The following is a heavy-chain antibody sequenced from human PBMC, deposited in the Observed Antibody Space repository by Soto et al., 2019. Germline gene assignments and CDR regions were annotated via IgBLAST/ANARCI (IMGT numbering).Heavy chain of an antibody. Sequence: GASVKVSCKASGYTFTTYDINWVRQATGQGLEWMGWISPNSGNTGYAQKFQGRVTMTRNTSINTAYMELSSLRYEDTAVYYCAVASIVVIPAALPKWGPGALLTVST. CDR3: AVASIVVIPAALPK. CDR2: ISPNSGNT. D-gene: IGHD2-2*01. V-gene: IGHV1-8*01. J-gene: IGHJ4*01. CDR1: GYTFTTYD.